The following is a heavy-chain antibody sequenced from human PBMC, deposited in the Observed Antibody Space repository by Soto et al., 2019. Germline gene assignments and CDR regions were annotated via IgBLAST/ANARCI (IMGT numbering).Heavy chain of an antibody. J-gene: IGHJ4*02. V-gene: IGHV1-69*13. Sequence: ASVKVSCKASGGTFSSYAISWVRQAPGQGLEWMGGIIPIFGTANYAQKFQARVTITADESTSTAYMELSSLRSEDTAVYYCARSGQYCGGDCYLDYWGQGTLVTVSS. D-gene: IGHD2-21*02. CDR3: ARSGQYCGGDCYLDY. CDR2: IIPIFGTA. CDR1: GGTFSSYA.